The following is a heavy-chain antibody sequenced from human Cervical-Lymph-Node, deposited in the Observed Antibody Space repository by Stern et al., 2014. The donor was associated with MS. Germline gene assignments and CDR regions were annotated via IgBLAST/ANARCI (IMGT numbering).Heavy chain of an antibody. CDR3: ARDLVPANFGVVTLDY. D-gene: IGHD3-3*01. CDR2: INPNGGGA. CDR1: GYTFIGYY. Sequence: QMQLVQSGAEVKKTRASVTVSCKASGYTFIGYYIHWVRQAPGQGLEWMGRINPNGGGADYAHKFAGRVSMTRRTSTTTAYMELSGLRSDDTAIYYCARDLVPANFGVVTLDYWGQGSPVTVSP. J-gene: IGHJ4*02. V-gene: IGHV1-2*06.